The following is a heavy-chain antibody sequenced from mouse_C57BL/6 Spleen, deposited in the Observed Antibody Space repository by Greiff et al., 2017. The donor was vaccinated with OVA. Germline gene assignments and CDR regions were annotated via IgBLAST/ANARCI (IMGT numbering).Heavy chain of an antibody. CDR1: GYTFTSYW. J-gene: IGHJ4*01. V-gene: IGHV1-61*01. Sequence: QVQLQQSGAELVRPGSSVKLSCKASGYTFTSYWMDWVKQRPGQGLEWIGNIYPSDSETHYNQKFKDKATLTVDKSSSTAYMQLSSLTSEDSAVYYCARNGIYYDYEGYAMDYWGQGTSVTVSS. CDR2: IYPSDSET. CDR3: ARNGIYYDYEGYAMDY. D-gene: IGHD2-4*01.